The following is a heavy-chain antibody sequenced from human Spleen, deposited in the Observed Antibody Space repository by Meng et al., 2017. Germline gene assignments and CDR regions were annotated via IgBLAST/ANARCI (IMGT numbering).Heavy chain of an antibody. V-gene: IGHV4-39*01. D-gene: IGHD6-19*01. CDR3: VRSSGWVRTGFDP. Sequence: QPQLQESGPGLGKPPEALSLTCRVSGGSISTSGYYWGWIRQPPGKGLEWIGSIGHSGITYYTPSLKSRVTVSIDTSKSQFSLKLTSVTAADTAVYYCVRSSGWVRTGFDPWGQGTLVTVSS. CDR1: GGSISTSGYY. CDR2: IGHSGIT. J-gene: IGHJ5*02.